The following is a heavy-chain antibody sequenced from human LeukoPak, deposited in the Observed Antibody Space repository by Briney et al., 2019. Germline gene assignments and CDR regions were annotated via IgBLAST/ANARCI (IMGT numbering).Heavy chain of an antibody. CDR3: ARDLSATYSSSPYMDY. CDR2: ISYDGSNK. D-gene: IGHD6-6*01. J-gene: IGHJ4*02. CDR1: GFTFSSYA. V-gene: IGHV3-30-3*01. Sequence: PGGSLRLSCAASGFTFSSYAMHWVRQAPGKRLEWVAVISYDGSNKYYADSVKGRFTISRDNSKNTLYLQMNSLRAEDTAVYYCARDLSATYSSSPYMDYWGQGTLVTVSS.